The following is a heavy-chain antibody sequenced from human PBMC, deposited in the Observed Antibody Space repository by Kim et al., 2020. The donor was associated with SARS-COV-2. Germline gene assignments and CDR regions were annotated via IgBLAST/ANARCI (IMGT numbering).Heavy chain of an antibody. D-gene: IGHD1-26*01. Sequence: SETLSLTCTVSGGSISSSSYYWGWIRQPPGKGLEWIGSIYYRGSTYYNPSLKSRVTISVDTSKNQFSLKLSSVTAADTAADYCASQWEVRERAFDILGQG. V-gene: IGHV4-39*07. J-gene: IGHJ3*02. CDR1: GGSISSSSYY. CDR3: ASQWEVRERAFDI. CDR2: IYYRGST.